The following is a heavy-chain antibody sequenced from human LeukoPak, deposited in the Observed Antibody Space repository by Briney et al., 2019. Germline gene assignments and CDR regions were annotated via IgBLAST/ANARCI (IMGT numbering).Heavy chain of an antibody. J-gene: IGHJ6*02. CDR1: GFTFSSYA. CDR2: INCSGGST. CDR3: ARGGYCSGGSCPLVPARYYGMDV. V-gene: IGHV3-23*01. Sequence: GGSLRLSCPASGFTFSSYAISWVRQAPGKGLEWVSSINCSGGSTYYADSVNGRFTLSIDNSKNTLYLQMNSLRADDTAVYYCARGGYCSGGSCPLVPARYYGMDVWGQGTTVTVSS. D-gene: IGHD2-15*01.